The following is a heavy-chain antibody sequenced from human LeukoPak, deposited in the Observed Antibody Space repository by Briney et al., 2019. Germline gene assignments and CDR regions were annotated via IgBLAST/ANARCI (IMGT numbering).Heavy chain of an antibody. CDR3: ARVGRYQLLYGFDY. CDR1: GYSISSGYY. D-gene: IGHD2-2*02. V-gene: IGHV4-38-2*02. J-gene: IGHJ4*02. Sequence: PSETLSLTCTVSGYSISSGYYWGWIRQPPGNGLEWIGSIYHSGSTYYNPSLKSRVTISVDTSKNQFSLKLSSVTAADTAVYYCARVGRYQLLYGFDYWGQGTLVTVSS. CDR2: IYHSGST.